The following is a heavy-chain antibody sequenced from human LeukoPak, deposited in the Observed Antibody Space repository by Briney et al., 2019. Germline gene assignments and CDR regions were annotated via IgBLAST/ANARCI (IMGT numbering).Heavy chain of an antibody. CDR2: IYYSGST. V-gene: IGHV4-59*08. D-gene: IGHD2-2*01. Sequence: TSSETLSLTCTVSGGSISSYYWSWIRQPPGKGLEWIGYIYYSGSTNYNPSLKSRVTISVDTSKNQFSLKLSSVTAADTAVYYCARHRVPAALTGFDPWGQGTLVTVSS. CDR1: GGSISSYY. CDR3: ARHRVPAALTGFDP. J-gene: IGHJ5*02.